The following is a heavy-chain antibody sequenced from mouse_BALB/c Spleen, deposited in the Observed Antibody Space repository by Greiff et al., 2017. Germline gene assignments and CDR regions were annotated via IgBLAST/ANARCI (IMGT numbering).Heavy chain of an antibody. CDR3: ASEGYGSPFDY. CDR1: GFTFSSYA. D-gene: IGHD1-1*01. CDR2: ISSGGSYT. V-gene: IGHV5-9-3*01. Sequence: EVHLVESGGGLVKPGGSLKLSCAASGFTFSSYAMSWVRQTPEKRLEWVATISSGGSYTYYPDSVKGRFTISRDNAKNTLYLQMSSLRSEDTAMYYCASEGYGSPFDYWGQGTTLTVSS. J-gene: IGHJ2*01.